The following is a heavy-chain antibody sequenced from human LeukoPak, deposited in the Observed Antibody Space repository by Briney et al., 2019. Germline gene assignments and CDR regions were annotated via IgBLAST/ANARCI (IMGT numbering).Heavy chain of an antibody. CDR1: GYTFTNYG. V-gene: IGHV1-18*01. D-gene: IGHD3-9*01. Sequence: GASVKVSCKASGYTFTNYGISLVRQAPGQGLEWMGWISAYNGNTNYAQKLQGRVTMTTDTSTSTAYMELRSLRSEDTAVYYCARGGGVTIFPDYHRYYMDVWGKGTTVTISS. J-gene: IGHJ6*03. CDR2: ISAYNGNT. CDR3: ARGGGVTIFPDYHRYYMDV.